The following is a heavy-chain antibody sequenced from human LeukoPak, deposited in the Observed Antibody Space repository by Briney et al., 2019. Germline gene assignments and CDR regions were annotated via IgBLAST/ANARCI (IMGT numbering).Heavy chain of an antibody. J-gene: IGHJ4*02. CDR3: ASHYCSSTSCYIGY. CDR1: GYTFTSYD. Sequence: ASVKVSCKASGYTFTSYDINWVRQATGQGLEWMGWMNPNSGNTGYAQKFQGRVTMTRNTSISTAYIELSSLRSEDTAVYYCASHYCSSTSCYIGYWGQGTLVTVSS. V-gene: IGHV1-8*01. CDR2: MNPNSGNT. D-gene: IGHD2-2*02.